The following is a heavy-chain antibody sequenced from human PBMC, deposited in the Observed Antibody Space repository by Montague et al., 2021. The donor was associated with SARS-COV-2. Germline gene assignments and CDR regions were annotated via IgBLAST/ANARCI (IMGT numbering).Heavy chain of an antibody. J-gene: IGHJ1*01. CDR2: IYHSGST. V-gene: IGHV4-34*01. Sequence: SETLSLTCAVYGGSFSVYYWSWVRQPPGKGLEWIGEIYHSGSTNNNPSLKSRVTISVDKSKNQFSLKLSPVTAADTAVYYCSSRGAVAGKVYFEHWGQGTLVTVSS. D-gene: IGHD6-19*01. CDR3: SSRGAVAGKVYFEH. CDR1: GGSFSVYY.